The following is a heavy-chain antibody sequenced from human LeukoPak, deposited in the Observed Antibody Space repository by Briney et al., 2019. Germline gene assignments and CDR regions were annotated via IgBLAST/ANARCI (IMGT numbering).Heavy chain of an antibody. Sequence: GGSLRLSCAASGFTVSSNYMSWVRQAPGKGLEWVSVIYSGGSTYYADSVKGRFTISRDNSKNTLYLQMNSLRAEDTAVYYCAGVAATFYYYYYMDVWGKGTTVTVSS. CDR3: AGVAATFYYYYYMDV. CDR1: GFTVSSNY. D-gene: IGHD2-15*01. J-gene: IGHJ6*03. V-gene: IGHV3-53*01. CDR2: IYSGGST.